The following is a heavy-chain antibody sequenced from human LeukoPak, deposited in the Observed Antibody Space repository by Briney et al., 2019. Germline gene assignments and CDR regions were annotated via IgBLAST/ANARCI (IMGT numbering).Heavy chain of an antibody. CDR2: ISGGGGYT. Sequence: GGSLRLSCAASGFIFSNYAMSWVRQAPGKGLEWVSGISGGGGYTYYADSVKGRFTISRGNSKSTLYLQMNSLRAEDMAIYYCAKTDYGDYWGQGTLVTVSS. CDR1: GFIFSNYA. J-gene: IGHJ4*02. CDR3: AKTDYGDY. V-gene: IGHV3-23*01.